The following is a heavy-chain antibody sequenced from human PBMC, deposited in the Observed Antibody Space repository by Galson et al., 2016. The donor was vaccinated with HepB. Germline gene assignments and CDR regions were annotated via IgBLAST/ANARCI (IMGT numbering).Heavy chain of an antibody. D-gene: IGHD6-13*01. CDR3: VREGFRSSITSYLSDGYYYYGTDA. Sequence: SLRLSCAAYGFTFSDYYVNWVRQAPGKSLEWIASISGRGTIVKYADSVKGRFTVSRDNAEKSFLLQMNSLRVEDKAVYYCVREGFRSSITSYLSDGYYYYGTDAWCRGTTVTV. CDR2: ISGRGTIV. J-gene: IGHJ6*04. V-gene: IGHV3-11*01. CDR1: GFTFSDYY.